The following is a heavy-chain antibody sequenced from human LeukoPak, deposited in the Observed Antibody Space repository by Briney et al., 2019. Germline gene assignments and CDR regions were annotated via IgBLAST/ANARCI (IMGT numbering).Heavy chain of an antibody. D-gene: IGHD3-10*01. CDR3: AGTYYYGSGSFDY. V-gene: IGHV3-30*03. CDR1: GFTFSSYG. Sequence: GGSLRLSCAASGFTFSSYGMHWVRQAPGKGLEWVAVISYDGSNKYYADSVEGRFTISRDNSKNTLYLQMNSLRAEDTAVYYCAGTYYYGSGSFDYWGQGTLVTVSS. CDR2: ISYDGSNK. J-gene: IGHJ4*02.